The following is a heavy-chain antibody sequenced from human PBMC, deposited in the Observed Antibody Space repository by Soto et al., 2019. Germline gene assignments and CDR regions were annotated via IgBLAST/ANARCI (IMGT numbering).Heavy chain of an antibody. V-gene: IGHV1-18*01. CDR1: GYTFFTYD. Sequence: QVHLVQSGVEVKTPGASVKVSCQASGYTFFTYDISWVRQAPGQGLEWMGWISTYSGDTKYAQKFQGRVTMTTDTSTPTAYLELRSLRSDDTAVYYCSRPHGPTTSENGFDPWGQGTVVTVSS. CDR3: SRPHGPTTSENGFDP. J-gene: IGHJ5*02. CDR2: ISTYSGDT. D-gene: IGHD5-12*01.